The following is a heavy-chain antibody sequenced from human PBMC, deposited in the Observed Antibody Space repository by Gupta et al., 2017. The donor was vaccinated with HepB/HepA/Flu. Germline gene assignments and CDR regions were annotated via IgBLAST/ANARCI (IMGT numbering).Heavy chain of an antibody. CDR1: GCPFSRYG. J-gene: IGHJ6*02. Sequence: EGQLLESGGGMIQPGGSLRRSCAASGCPFSRYGMNWVRQAPGKGLEWVSSISGSGATIYYADSVKGRFTISRDNSKNTVFLQINSLRDEDTAIYDCAKSPGSMAYYGMDVWGQGTTVIVSS. D-gene: IGHD2/OR15-2a*01. CDR2: ISGSGATI. CDR3: AKSPGSMAYYGMDV. V-gene: IGHV3-23*01.